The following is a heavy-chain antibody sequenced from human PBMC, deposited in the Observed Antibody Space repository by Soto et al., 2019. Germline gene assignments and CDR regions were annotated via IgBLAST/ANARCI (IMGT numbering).Heavy chain of an antibody. CDR1: GDSIRSSSY. V-gene: IGHV4-39*01. CDR3: ARHYAVVLYHFDY. D-gene: IGHD2-15*01. CDR2: IYSTGNT. Sequence: SETLSLTCTVSGDSIRSSSYWGWIRQPPGKGLEWIGSIYSTGNTYYNPSLNSQVTISVDTSKNQFSLKLSSVTAADTAVYYCARHYAVVLYHFDYWGLGTLVTVSS. J-gene: IGHJ4*02.